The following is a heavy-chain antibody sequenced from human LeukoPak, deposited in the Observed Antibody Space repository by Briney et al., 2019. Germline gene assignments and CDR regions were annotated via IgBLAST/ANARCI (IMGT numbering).Heavy chain of an antibody. CDR1: GFTFSSYS. CDR2: ISSSSSYI. J-gene: IGHJ5*02. V-gene: IGHV3-21*01. Sequence: GGSLRLSRAASGFTFSSYSMNWVRQAPGKGLEWVSSISSSSSYIYYADSVKGRFTISRDNAKNSLYLQMNSLRAEDTAVYYCARDNVGATAWFDPWGQGTLVTVSS. CDR3: ARDNVGATAWFDP. D-gene: IGHD1-26*01.